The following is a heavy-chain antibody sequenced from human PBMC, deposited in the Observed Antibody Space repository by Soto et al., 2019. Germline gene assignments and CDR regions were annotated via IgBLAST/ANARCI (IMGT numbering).Heavy chain of an antibody. CDR2: ISAYNGNT. Sequence: GASVKVSCKASGYTFTSYGISWVRQAPGQGLEWMGWISAYNGNTNYAQKLQGRVTMTTDTSTSTAYMELRSLRSDDTAVYYCARVLTYYYDSSGYYFGLVGSYFDYWGQGTLVTVSS. V-gene: IGHV1-18*01. CDR3: ARVLTYYYDSSGYYFGLVGSYFDY. CDR1: GYTFTSYG. J-gene: IGHJ4*02. D-gene: IGHD3-22*01.